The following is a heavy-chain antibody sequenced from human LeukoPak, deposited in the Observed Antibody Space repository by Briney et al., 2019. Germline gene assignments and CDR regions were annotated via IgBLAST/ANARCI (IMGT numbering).Heavy chain of an antibody. CDR3: ARVMGYFDWLPQGGSIDY. D-gene: IGHD3-9*01. CDR1: GFTFSSYW. CDR2: INSDGSST. V-gene: IGHV3-74*01. Sequence: EGSLRLSCAASGFTFSSYWMHWVRQAPGKGLVWVSRINSDGSSTSYVDSVKGRFTISRDNAKNTLYLQMNSLRAEDTAVYYCARVMGYFDWLPQGGSIDYWGQGTLVTVSS. J-gene: IGHJ4*02.